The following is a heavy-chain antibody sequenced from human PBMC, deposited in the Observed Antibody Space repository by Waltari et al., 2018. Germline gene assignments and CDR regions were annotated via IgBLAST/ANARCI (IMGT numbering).Heavy chain of an antibody. CDR3: AKAINGAFDI. Sequence: EVQLLESGGGLVQPGGSLRLSCAASGFTFSSYAMSWVRQAPGKGLEWVSVIYSGGSTYYADSVKGRFTISRDNSKNTLYLQMNSLRAEDTAVYYCAKAINGAFDIWGQGTMVTVSS. D-gene: IGHD1-20*01. J-gene: IGHJ3*02. CDR1: GFTFSSYA. V-gene: IGHV3-23*03. CDR2: IYSGGST.